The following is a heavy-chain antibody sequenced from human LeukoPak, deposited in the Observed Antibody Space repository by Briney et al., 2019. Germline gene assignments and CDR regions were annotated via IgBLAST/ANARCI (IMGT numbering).Heavy chain of an antibody. CDR2: IWSDGSTK. Sequence: GGSLGLSCVASGFTFSSYGMHWVRQAPGKGLEWVAIIWSDGSTKYYVGSVKGRFTISRDSSKSTLYLQMNSLRAEDTAVYYCARDAATSVGMPHYWGQGTVVTVSS. V-gene: IGHV3-33*01. CDR1: GFTFSSYG. J-gene: IGHJ4*02. CDR3: ARDAATSVGMPHY. D-gene: IGHD2-2*01.